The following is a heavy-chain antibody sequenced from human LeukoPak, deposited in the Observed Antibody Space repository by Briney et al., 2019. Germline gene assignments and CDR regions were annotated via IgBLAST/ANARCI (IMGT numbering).Heavy chain of an antibody. Sequence: PSGTLSLTCAVSGGSIATRNFWSWVRQPPGKGLEWIAEMHHDGSANYNPSLKSRVSMSVDKSKNQFSLKLSSVTAADTAAYYCARGFQQLETFDYWGQGTLVTVSS. D-gene: IGHD6-6*01. CDR2: MHHDGSA. J-gene: IGHJ4*02. V-gene: IGHV4-4*02. CDR3: ARGFQQLETFDY. CDR1: GGSIATRNF.